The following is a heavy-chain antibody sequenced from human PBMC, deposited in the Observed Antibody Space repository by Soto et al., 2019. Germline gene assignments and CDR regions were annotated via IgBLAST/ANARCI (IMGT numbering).Heavy chain of an antibody. CDR1: GGSISSYY. D-gene: IGHD4-17*01. CDR2: IYYSGST. CDR3: ARTRFDYGENWYFDL. V-gene: IGHV4-59*08. Sequence: QVQLQESGPGLVKPSETLSLTCTVSGGSISSYYWSWIRQPPGKGLEWIGYIYYSGSTNYNPSLKSRVTISVDTSKNQFSLKLSSVTAADTAVYYCARTRFDYGENWYFDLWARGTLVTVSS. J-gene: IGHJ2*01.